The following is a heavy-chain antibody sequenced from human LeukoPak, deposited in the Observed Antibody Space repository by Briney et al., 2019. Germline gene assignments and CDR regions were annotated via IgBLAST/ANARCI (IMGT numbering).Heavy chain of an antibody. V-gene: IGHV4-59*01. CDR3: ARGTDYGVNSYFDS. Sequence: PSETLPLTCTVSGGSISRYSWSWVRQPPGKGLEWIAYIYYPGTTSYNPSLRSRVTLSLDSSKSHFSLRLSSVTAADTAVYYCARGTDYGVNSYFDSWGQGTLVTVSS. J-gene: IGHJ4*02. D-gene: IGHD4-23*01. CDR1: GGSISRYS. CDR2: IYYPGTT.